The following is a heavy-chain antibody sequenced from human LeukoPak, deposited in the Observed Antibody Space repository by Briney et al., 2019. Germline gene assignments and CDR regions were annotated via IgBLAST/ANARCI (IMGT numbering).Heavy chain of an antibody. Sequence: GGSLRLSCAASGFTFSSYSMNWVRQAPGKGLEWVSSISSSSSYIYYADSVKGRFTISRDNAKNSLYLQMNSLRAEDTAVYYCARDSRHRYCSSTSCPPWIDYWGQGTLVTVSS. D-gene: IGHD2-2*01. CDR3: ARDSRHRYCSSTSCPPWIDY. V-gene: IGHV3-21*01. J-gene: IGHJ4*02. CDR2: ISSSSSYI. CDR1: GFTFSSYS.